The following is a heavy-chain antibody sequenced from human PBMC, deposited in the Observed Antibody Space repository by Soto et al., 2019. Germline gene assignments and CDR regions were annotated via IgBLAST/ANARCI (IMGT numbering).Heavy chain of an antibody. D-gene: IGHD4-17*01. CDR3: AKVASTTVFAFNDY. CDR1: GFTFDDYA. J-gene: IGHJ4*02. Sequence: EVQLVESGGGLVQPGRSLRLSCAASGFTFDDYAMHWVRQGPGKGLEWVSSISWNSGNLGYADSVKGRFTISRDNAKNSLYLQMNSLRGEDTALYYWAKVASTTVFAFNDYWGQGTLVTVSS. CDR2: ISWNSGNL. V-gene: IGHV3-9*01.